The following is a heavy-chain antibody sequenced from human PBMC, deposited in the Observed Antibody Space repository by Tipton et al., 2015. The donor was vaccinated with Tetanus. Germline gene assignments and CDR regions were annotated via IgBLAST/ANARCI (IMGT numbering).Heavy chain of an antibody. J-gene: IGHJ4*02. D-gene: IGHD6-13*01. CDR3: ARGWGSSWYYFDY. Sequence: TLSLTCSVSGGSISSNNYYWAWIRQPPGKGLEWIGSIYYSGTTDYSPSLKSRVTISVDTSKNQFSLKLSSLTAADTAIYYCARGWGSSWYYFDYWGQGILVTVSS. V-gene: IGHV4-39*01. CDR1: GGSISSNNYY. CDR2: IYYSGTT.